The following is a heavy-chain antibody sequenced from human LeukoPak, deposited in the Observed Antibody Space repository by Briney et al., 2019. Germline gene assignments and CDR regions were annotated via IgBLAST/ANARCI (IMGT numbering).Heavy chain of an antibody. J-gene: IGHJ3*02. CDR1: GGSISSYY. CDR2: IYYSGST. Sequence: SETLSLTCTVAGGSISSYYWSWIRQPPGKGLEWIGYIYYSGSTNYNPSLKSRVTISVDTSKNQFSLKLSSVTAADPAVYYCAREGPTRYYGDAFDIWGQGTMVTVSS. D-gene: IGHD3-10*01. CDR3: AREGPTRYYGDAFDI. V-gene: IGHV4-59*01.